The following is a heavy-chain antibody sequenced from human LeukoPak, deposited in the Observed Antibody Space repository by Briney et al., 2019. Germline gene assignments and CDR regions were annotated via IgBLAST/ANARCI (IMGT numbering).Heavy chain of an antibody. CDR1: GYTFTGYY. CDR3: ARDLAVTSSPFDY. J-gene: IGHJ4*02. CDR2: INPNSGGT. D-gene: IGHD3-22*01. Sequence: ASVKVSCKASGYTFTGYYMHWVRQAPGQGLEWMGWINPNSGGTNYAQKFQGRVTMTRDTSISTAYMELSRLRSDDTAVYYCARDLAVTSSPFDYWGQGTPVTVSS. V-gene: IGHV1-2*02.